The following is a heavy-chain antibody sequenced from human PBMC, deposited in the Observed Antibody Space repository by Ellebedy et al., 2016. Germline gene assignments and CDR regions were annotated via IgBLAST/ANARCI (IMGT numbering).Heavy chain of an antibody. CDR2: IYSGGST. J-gene: IGHJ6*02. CDR3: AKDTSMDV. V-gene: IGHV3-53*05. Sequence: GGSLRLSCAASGFTVSNTYMGWVRQAPGKGLDWVSVIYSGGSTYYVDSVKGRFTISRDNSKNTLYLQMNSLRAEDTAVYYCAKDTSMDVWGQGTTVTVSS. CDR1: GFTVSNTY.